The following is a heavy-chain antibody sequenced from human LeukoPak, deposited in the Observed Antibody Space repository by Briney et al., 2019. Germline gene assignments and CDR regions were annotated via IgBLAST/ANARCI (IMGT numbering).Heavy chain of an antibody. CDR1: GGSVSSPDSY. CDR3: ARNTSSSPWFDP. D-gene: IGHD6-6*01. J-gene: IGHJ5*02. CDR2: VYYIGTT. Sequence: SETLSLTCTVSGGSVSSPDSYWSWIRQPPGKGLEWIGNVYYIGTTTYNSSLETRVTISVDKSKNHFSLILTSVTAADTAIYFCARNTSSSPWFDPWGQRTLVTVSS. V-gene: IGHV4-61*03.